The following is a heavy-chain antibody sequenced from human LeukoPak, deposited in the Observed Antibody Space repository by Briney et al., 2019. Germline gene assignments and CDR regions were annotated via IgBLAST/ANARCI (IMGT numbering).Heavy chain of an antibody. Sequence: SETLSLTCAVSGGSISSGGYSWSWIRQPPGKGLEWIGYIYHSGSTYYNPSLKSRVTISVDRSKNQFSLKLSSVTAADTAVYYCARPTAAAYYFYYRGQGTLVTVSS. CDR1: GGSISSGGYS. D-gene: IGHD1-14*01. CDR3: ARPTAAAYYFYY. V-gene: IGHV4-30-2*01. CDR2: IYHSGST. J-gene: IGHJ4*02.